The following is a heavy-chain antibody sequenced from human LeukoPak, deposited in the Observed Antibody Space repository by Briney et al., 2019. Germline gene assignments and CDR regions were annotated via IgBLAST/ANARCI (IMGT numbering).Heavy chain of an antibody. Sequence: GASVKVSCKASGYTFTSYYMHWVRQAPGQGLEWMGIINPSGGSTSYAQKFQGRVTMTRDMSTSTVYMELSSLRSEDTAVYYCARSSVAAYYFDYWGQGTLVTVSS. CDR2: INPSGGST. CDR1: GYTFTSYY. D-gene: IGHD2-15*01. J-gene: IGHJ4*02. CDR3: ARSSVAAYYFDY. V-gene: IGHV1-46*01.